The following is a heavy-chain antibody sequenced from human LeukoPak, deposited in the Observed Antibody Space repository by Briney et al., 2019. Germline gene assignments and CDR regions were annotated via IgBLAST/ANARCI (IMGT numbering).Heavy chain of an antibody. D-gene: IGHD3-22*01. CDR1: GITLSNYG. CDR2: ISDSGGRT. V-gene: IGHV3-23*01. CDR3: AKRGVVIRVILVGFHKEAYYFDS. Sequence: GGSLRLSCAVSGITLSNYGMSWVRQAPGKGLEWVAGISDSGGRTNYADSVKGRFTISRDNPKNSLYLQMNSLRAEDTAVYFCAKRGVVIRVILVGFHKEAYYFDSWGQGALVTVSS. J-gene: IGHJ4*02.